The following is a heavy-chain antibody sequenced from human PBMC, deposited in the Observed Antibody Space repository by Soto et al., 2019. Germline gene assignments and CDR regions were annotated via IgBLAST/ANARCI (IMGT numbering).Heavy chain of an antibody. CDR1: GGSISSSSYY. J-gene: IGHJ2*01. CDR2: IYYSGIT. D-gene: IGHD4-17*01. Sequence: SETLCLSCTFSGGSISSSSYYWGRIRQPPGKGLEWIGSIYYSGITYYNPSPKNRVAIPIDTSKIQFALKLSSVTAAETAVYYCARHPATVTNWYFDLWGRGTMVTVSS. V-gene: IGHV4-39*01. CDR3: ARHPATVTNWYFDL.